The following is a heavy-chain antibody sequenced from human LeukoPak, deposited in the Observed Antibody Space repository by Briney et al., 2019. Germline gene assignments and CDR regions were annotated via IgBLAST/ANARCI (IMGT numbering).Heavy chain of an antibody. D-gene: IGHD3-22*01. V-gene: IGHV3-30*14. J-gene: IGHJ2*01. Sequence: GGSLRLSCAASGFTFSSYAMHWVRQAPGKGLEWVAVISYDGSNKYYADSVKGRFTISRDNSKNTLYLQMNSLRAEDTAVYYCAREGYSSGYWPTPRATGYFDLWGRGTLVTVSS. CDR3: AREGYSSGYWPTPRATGYFDL. CDR2: ISYDGSNK. CDR1: GFTFSSYA.